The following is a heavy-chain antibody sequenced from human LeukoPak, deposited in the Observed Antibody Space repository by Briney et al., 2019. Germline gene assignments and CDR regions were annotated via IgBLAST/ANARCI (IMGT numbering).Heavy chain of an antibody. CDR2: IYHTGST. CDR3: ASDRSGYYYVDY. D-gene: IGHD3-22*01. CDR1: GYSISSGYY. Sequence: SETLSLTCTVSGYSISSGYYWGWIRQPPGKGLEWIGNIYHTGSTYYNPSLKSRVTISVDTSKNQFSLKLSSVTAADTAVYFCASDRSGYYYVDYWGQGTLVTVSP. J-gene: IGHJ4*02. V-gene: IGHV4-38-2*02.